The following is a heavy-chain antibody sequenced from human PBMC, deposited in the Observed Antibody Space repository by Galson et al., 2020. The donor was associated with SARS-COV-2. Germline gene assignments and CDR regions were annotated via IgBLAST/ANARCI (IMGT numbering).Heavy chain of an antibody. CDR3: ARGTLWFGESLDY. V-gene: IGHV3-21*01. Sequence: ETLSLTCAASGFTFSSYSMNWVRQAPGKGLEWVSSISSSSSYIYYADSVKGRFTISRDNAKNSLYLQMNSLRAEDTAVYYCARGTLWFGESLDYWGQGTLVTVSS. CDR2: ISSSSSYI. CDR1: GFTFSSYS. J-gene: IGHJ4*02. D-gene: IGHD3-10*01.